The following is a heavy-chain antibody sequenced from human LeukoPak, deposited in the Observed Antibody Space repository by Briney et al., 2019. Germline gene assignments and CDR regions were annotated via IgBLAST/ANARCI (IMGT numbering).Heavy chain of an antibody. J-gene: IGHJ4*02. CDR2: INPNSGGT. D-gene: IGHD3-22*01. Sequence: ASVTVSCKASGYTFTGYYMHWVRQAPGQGLEWMGWINPNSGGTNYAQKFQGRVTMTRDTSISTAYMELSRLRSDDTAVYYCARVGYYDSSGYPRYWGQGTLVTVSS. CDR3: ARVGYYDSSGYPRY. CDR1: GYTFTGYY. V-gene: IGHV1-2*02.